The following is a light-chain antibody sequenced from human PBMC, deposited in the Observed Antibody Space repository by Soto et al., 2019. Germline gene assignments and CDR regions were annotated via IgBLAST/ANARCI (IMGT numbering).Light chain of an antibody. CDR2: DAS. CDR1: QSVSNY. J-gene: IGKJ5*01. CDR3: PPRSNWAFI. Sequence: EIVLTQSPATLSLSPGERASLSCRASQSVSNYLAWYRQKPGQAPSLLIYDASNRAIGIPARFSGSGSGTDFTLTISSLEPEDFGVYYCPPRSNWAFIFGQGTTLGIQ. V-gene: IGKV3-11*01.